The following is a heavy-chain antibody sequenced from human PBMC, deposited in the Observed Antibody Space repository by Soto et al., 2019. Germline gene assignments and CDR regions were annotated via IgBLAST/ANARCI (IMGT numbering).Heavy chain of an antibody. CDR2: INPNFGGA. V-gene: IGHV1-2*02. Sequence: ASVKVCGKASGYTFTGYDIRWVRRARGQGLEWMGWINPNFGGANYAQKFQGRVTMTRDTSISTAYMELSRLRSDDTAVYYCARTKPFHDDDFLDAWGPGTTVTVS. CDR1: GYTFTGYD. D-gene: IGHD4-17*01. CDR3: ARTKPFHDDDFLDA. J-gene: IGHJ6*02.